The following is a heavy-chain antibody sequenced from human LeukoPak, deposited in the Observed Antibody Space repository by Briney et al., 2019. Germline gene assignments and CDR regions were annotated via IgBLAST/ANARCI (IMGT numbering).Heavy chain of an antibody. Sequence: PSETLSLTCAVSGYSISSGYYWGWIRQPAGKGLEWIGRIYTSGSTNYNPSLKSRVTMSVDTSKNQFSLKLSSVTAADTAVYYCARAYSSSWSSFDPWGQGTLVTVSS. D-gene: IGHD6-13*01. CDR3: ARAYSSSWSSFDP. V-gene: IGHV4-4*07. CDR2: IYTSGST. J-gene: IGHJ5*02. CDR1: GYSISSGYY.